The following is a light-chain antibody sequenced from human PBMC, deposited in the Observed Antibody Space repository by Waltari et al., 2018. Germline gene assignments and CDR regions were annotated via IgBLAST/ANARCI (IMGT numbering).Light chain of an antibody. CDR2: TAS. J-gene: IGKJ2*01. V-gene: IGKV1-39*01. Sequence: DIQLTQSPSFLSASVADRVTITCRSSQGISRYLAWYQQKPGKAPKLLIHTASNLQSGVPSRFSGSGSGTDFTLTISSLQPEDFATYYCQQSYSTPPYTFGQGTKLEIK. CDR3: QQSYSTPPYT. CDR1: QGISRY.